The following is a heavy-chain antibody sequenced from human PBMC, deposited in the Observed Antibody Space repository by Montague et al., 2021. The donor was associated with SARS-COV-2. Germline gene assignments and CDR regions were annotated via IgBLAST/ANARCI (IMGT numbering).Heavy chain of an antibody. CDR3: SRQGGSNYGWFDP. CDR1: GASINSRY. CDR2: YYSGST. J-gene: IGHJ5*02. V-gene: IGHV4-59*08. D-gene: IGHD1-26*01. Sequence: SETLSLTCTVSGASINSRYWSWIRQPPGKGLEWIGYYYSGSTKYNPSLKIRVTISVDTSKNQFSVKVTSVTAADTAVYYCSRQGGSNYGWFDPWGQGTLVTVSS.